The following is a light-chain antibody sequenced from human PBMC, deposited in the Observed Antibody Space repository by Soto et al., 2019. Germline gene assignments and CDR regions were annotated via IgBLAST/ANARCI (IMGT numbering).Light chain of an antibody. V-gene: IGLV1-47*01. CDR3: AVWDDRLSGVV. Sequence: QSVLTQPPSASGTPGQTVTISSSGGTSNIGTNYVSWYQHLPGTAPTLLIYGNNQRPSGVPDRFSGSKSGTSDSLAISGLRSDDEADYYCAVWDDRLSGVVFGGGTKLTVL. J-gene: IGLJ3*02. CDR2: GNN. CDR1: TSNIGTNY.